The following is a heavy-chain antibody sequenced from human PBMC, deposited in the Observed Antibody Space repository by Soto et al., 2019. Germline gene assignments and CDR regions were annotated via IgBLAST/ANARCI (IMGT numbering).Heavy chain of an antibody. J-gene: IGHJ4*02. CDR2: ISWDGGST. CDR1: GLTFDDYT. CDR3: ARGMIYDILTGYPFHY. Sequence: GGSLRLSRTASGLTFDDYTMHWVRQAPGKGLEWVSLISWDGGSTYYADSVKGRFTISGDNSKNSLYLQMNSLRTEDTALYYCARGMIYDILTGYPFHYWDQGTLVTVSS. D-gene: IGHD3-9*01. V-gene: IGHV3-43*01.